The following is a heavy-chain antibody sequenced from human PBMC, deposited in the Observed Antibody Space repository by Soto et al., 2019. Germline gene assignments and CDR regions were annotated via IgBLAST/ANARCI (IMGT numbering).Heavy chain of an antibody. CDR2: ITSSASTI. J-gene: IGHJ4*02. Sequence: ESGGGLVQPGGSLRLSCAASGFTFSNYEMNWVRQAPGKGLEWVSYITSSASTIYYADSVKGRFTISRDNAKNSLYLQLSSLRAEDTAIYYCARTYYFDYWGQGTLVTVSS. V-gene: IGHV3-48*03. CDR1: GFTFSNYE. CDR3: ARTYYFDY.